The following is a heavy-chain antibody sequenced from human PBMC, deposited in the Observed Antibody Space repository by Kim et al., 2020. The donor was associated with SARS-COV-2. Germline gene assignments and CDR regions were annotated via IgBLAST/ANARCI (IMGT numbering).Heavy chain of an antibody. D-gene: IGHD6-19*01. CDR2: INHSGST. CDR3: ARGMQWLDTLLY. J-gene: IGHJ4*02. CDR1: GGSFSGYY. Sequence: SETLSLTCAVYGGSFSGYYWSWIRQPPGKGLEWIGEINHSGSTNYNPSLKSRVTISVDTSKNQFSLKLSSVTAADTAVYYCARGMQWLDTLLYWGQGTLVTVSS. V-gene: IGHV4-34*01.